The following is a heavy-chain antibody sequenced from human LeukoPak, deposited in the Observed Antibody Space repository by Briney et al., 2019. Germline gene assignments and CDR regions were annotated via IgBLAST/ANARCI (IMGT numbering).Heavy chain of an antibody. CDR2: ISGDGGST. V-gene: IGHV3-43*02. D-gene: IGHD4-17*01. CDR3: AKDIGYGVGRDAFDI. Sequence: GGSLRLSCAASGFTVDDYAMHWVRQAPGKGLEWVSLISGDGGSTYYADSVKGRFTISRDNSKNSLYLQMNSLRTKDTALYYCAKDIGYGVGRDAFDIWGQGTMVTVSS. J-gene: IGHJ3*02. CDR1: GFTVDDYA.